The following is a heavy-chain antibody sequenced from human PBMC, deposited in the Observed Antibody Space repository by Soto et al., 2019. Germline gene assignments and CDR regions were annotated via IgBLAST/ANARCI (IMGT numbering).Heavy chain of an antibody. D-gene: IGHD5-12*01. J-gene: IGHJ4*02. V-gene: IGHV3-53*01. CDR2: RGGST. CDR1: GFTVTIN. Sequence: EVQVVESGGGLIQPGGSLRLSCAVSGFTVTINYRGGSTYYADSVKGRFTISRDTSKNTLYLQMNSLRGEDTAVYYCHGYGYWGQGTLVTVSS. CDR3: HGYGY.